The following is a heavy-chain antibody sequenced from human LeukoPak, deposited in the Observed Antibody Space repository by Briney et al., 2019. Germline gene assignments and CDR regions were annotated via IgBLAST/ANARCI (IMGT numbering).Heavy chain of an antibody. D-gene: IGHD6-13*01. J-gene: IGHJ4*02. CDR3: ARDEGGIAASGPYYFDY. Sequence: ASVKVSCKASGYTFTSYGISWMRQAPGQGLEWMGWISAYNGNTNYAQKLQGRVTMTTDTSTSTAYMELRSLRSDDTAVYYCARDEGGIAASGPYYFDYWGQGTLVTVSS. V-gene: IGHV1-18*01. CDR1: GYTFTSYG. CDR2: ISAYNGNT.